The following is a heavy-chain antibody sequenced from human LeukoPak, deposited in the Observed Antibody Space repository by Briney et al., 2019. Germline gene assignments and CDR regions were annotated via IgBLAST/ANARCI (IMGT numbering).Heavy chain of an antibody. CDR2: IVVGSGNT. CDR3: AADRRSSFLLKL. D-gene: IGHD6-6*01. J-gene: IGHJ4*02. Sequence: ASVKVSCKASGFTFTSSAVQWVRQARGQRLEWIGWIVVGSGNTNYAQKFQERVTITRDMSTSTAYMELSSLRSEDTAVYYCAADRRSSFLLKLWGQGTLVTVSS. CDR1: GFTFTSSA. V-gene: IGHV1-58*01.